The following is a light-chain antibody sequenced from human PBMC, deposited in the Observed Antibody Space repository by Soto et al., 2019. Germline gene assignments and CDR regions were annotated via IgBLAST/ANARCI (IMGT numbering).Light chain of an antibody. CDR2: GAS. J-gene: IGKJ2*01. Sequence: EFVLTQSPGTLSLSPGERATLSCRASQRVSSSYLAWYQQKPGQAPRLLIYGASNRASGIPDRFSGGASGTGFTLTISSLEPEDFAVYFCQQYGGSPPFTFGQGTKVEIK. V-gene: IGKV3-20*01. CDR3: QQYGGSPPFT. CDR1: QRVSSSY.